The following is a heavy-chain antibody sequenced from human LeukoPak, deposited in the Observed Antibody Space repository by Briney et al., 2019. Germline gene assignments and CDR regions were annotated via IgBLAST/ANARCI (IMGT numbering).Heavy chain of an antibody. V-gene: IGHV3-48*02. J-gene: IGHJ4*02. CDR3: ARDLGELELYYFDY. D-gene: IGHD1-26*01. CDR1: GFTFSSYS. CDR2: ISSSSSTI. Sequence: AGGSLRLSCAASGFTFSSYSMNWVRQAPGKGLEWVSYISSSSSTIYYADSVRGRFTISRDNAKNSLYLQMNSLRDEDTAVYYCARDLGELELYYFDYWGQGTLVTVSS.